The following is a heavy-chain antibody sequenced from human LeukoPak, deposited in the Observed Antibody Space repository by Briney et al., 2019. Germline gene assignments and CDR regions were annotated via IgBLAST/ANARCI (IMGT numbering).Heavy chain of an antibody. D-gene: IGHD3-22*01. Sequence: GGSLRLSCAASGFTFDDYAMRWVRQAPGKGLEWVSGISWNSGSIGYADSVKGRFTISRDNAKNSLYLQMNSLRAEDTALYYCAKDLYDSSGYYFDYWGQGTLVTVSS. V-gene: IGHV3-9*01. CDR2: ISWNSGSI. CDR3: AKDLYDSSGYYFDY. J-gene: IGHJ4*02. CDR1: GFTFDDYA.